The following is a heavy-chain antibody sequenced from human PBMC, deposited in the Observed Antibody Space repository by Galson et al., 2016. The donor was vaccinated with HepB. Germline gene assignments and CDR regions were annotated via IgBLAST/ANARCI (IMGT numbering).Heavy chain of an antibody. D-gene: IGHD1-26*01. J-gene: IGHJ1*01. CDR2: SSDETRNYIT. CDR1: GFTFSDHY. CDR3: IRDSVDSGSQY. V-gene: IGHV3-72*01. Sequence: SLRLSCAASGFTFSDHYMEWVRQAPGKVLEWVGRSSDETRNYITDYAASVKGRFTVSRDVSKSSLYLQMNSLKTEDTAVYYCIRDSVDSGSQYWGQGTLVTVSS.